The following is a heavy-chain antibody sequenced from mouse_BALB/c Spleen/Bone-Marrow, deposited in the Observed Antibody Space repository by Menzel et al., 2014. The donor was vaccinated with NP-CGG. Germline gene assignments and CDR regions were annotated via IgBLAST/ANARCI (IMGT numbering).Heavy chain of an antibody. Sequence: QVQLQQSGAELVRPGSSVKISCKASGYAFSGYWMNWVKQRPGQGLEWIGQIXPGDGDTNYNGKFKGKATLTADKSSSTAYMQLSSLTSEDSAVYFCGRGRGWYIDYWGQGTTLTVSS. CDR2: IXPGDGDT. V-gene: IGHV1-80*01. CDR3: GRGRGWYIDY. D-gene: IGHD2-3*01. J-gene: IGHJ2*01. CDR1: GYAFSGYW.